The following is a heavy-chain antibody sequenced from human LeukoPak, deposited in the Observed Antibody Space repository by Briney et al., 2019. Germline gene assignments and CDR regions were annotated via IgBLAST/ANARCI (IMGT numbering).Heavy chain of an antibody. J-gene: IGHJ4*02. V-gene: IGHV4-59*01. Sequence: PSETLSLTCTVSGGSISSYYWSWIRQPPGKGLEWIGYIFYSGGTGSTNYNPSLKSRVTISVDTSKNQFSLKLSSVTAADTAVFYCARDRGGYGLFDYWGQGTLVTVSS. CDR2: IFYSGGTGST. CDR3: ARDRGGYGLFDY. CDR1: GGSISSYY. D-gene: IGHD5-12*01.